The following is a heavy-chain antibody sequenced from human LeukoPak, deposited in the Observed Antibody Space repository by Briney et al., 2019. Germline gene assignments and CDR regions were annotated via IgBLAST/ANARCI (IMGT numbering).Heavy chain of an antibody. CDR1: GFTVSSNY. CDR3: ASHLRYYFDY. J-gene: IGHJ4*02. Sequence: GGSLRLSCAASGFTVSSNYMSWVRQAPGKGLEWVPVIYSGGSTYYADSVKGRFTISRDNSKNTLYLQMNSLRAEDTAVYYCASHLRYYFDYWGQGTLVTVSS. CDR2: IYSGGST. V-gene: IGHV3-66*02.